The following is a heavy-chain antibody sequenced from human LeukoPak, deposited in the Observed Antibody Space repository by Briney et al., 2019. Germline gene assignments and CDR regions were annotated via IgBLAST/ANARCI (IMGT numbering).Heavy chain of an antibody. D-gene: IGHD6-19*01. CDR1: GFTVSSNY. V-gene: IGHV4-34*01. CDR3: ARRYSSGWYQRYYFDY. Sequence: GSLRLSCAASGFTVSSNYMSWIRQPPGKGLEWIGEINHSGSTNYNPSLKSRVTISVDTSKNQFSLKLSSVTAADTAVYYCARRYSSGWYQRYYFDYWGQGTLVTVSS. J-gene: IGHJ4*02. CDR2: INHSGST.